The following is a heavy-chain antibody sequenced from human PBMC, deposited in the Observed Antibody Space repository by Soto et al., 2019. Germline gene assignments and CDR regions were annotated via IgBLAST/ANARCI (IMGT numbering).Heavy chain of an antibody. V-gene: IGHV1-3*01. CDR2: INAGNGNT. Sequence: ASVKVSCTASGYTLTSYAMHWVRQAHGQRLEWMGWINAGNGNTKYSQKFQGRVTITRDTSASTAYMELSSLRSEDTAVYYCARDPCSGGRCYHAAFDFWGTGALVPVSS. J-gene: IGHJ4*02. D-gene: IGHD2-15*01. CDR3: ARDPCSGGRCYHAAFDF. CDR1: GYTLTSYA.